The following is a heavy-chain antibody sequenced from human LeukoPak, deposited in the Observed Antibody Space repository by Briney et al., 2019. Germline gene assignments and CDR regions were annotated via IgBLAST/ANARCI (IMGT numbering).Heavy chain of an antibody. CDR1: GGPISSYY. D-gene: IGHD3-16*02. CDR2: IYYSGST. J-gene: IGHJ4*02. Sequence: SETLSLTCTVSGGPISSYYWSWIRQPPGKGLEWIGYIYYSGSTNYNPSLKSRVTISVDTSKNQFSLKLSSVTAADTAVYYCARGDYVWGSYRYPGSFDYWGQGTLVTVSS. V-gene: IGHV4-59*01. CDR3: ARGDYVWGSYRYPGSFDY.